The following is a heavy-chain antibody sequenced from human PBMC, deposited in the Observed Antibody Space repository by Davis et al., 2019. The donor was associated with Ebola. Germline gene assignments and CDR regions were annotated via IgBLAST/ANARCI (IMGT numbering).Heavy chain of an antibody. V-gene: IGHV1-2*04. CDR1: GYTFTSYY. Sequence: ASVKVSCKASGYTFTSYYMPWARQAPGQGLEWMGWINPNSGGTNYAQKLQGWVTMTRDTSISTAYMELSRLRSDDTAVYYCARDGGIVVVPAATRSYYGMDVWGQGTTVTVSS. CDR3: ARDGGIVVVPAATRSYYGMDV. D-gene: IGHD2-2*01. CDR2: INPNSGGT. J-gene: IGHJ6*02.